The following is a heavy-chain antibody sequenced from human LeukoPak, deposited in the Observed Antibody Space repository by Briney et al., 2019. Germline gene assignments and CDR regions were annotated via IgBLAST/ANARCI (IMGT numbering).Heavy chain of an antibody. D-gene: IGHD3-9*01. Sequence: GGSLRLSCAASGFTFRRYTLNWVRQAPGKGLEWISYIGSDNTTIDYADSVKGRFTISRDNAKNSLYLQMNSLRAEDTAVYYCATYYDILDGGWGQGTLVTVSS. CDR1: GFTFRRYT. V-gene: IGHV3-48*01. J-gene: IGHJ4*02. CDR3: ATYYDILDGG. CDR2: IGSDNTTI.